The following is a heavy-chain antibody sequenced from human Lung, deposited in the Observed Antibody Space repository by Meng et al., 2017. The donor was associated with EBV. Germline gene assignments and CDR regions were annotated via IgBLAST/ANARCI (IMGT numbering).Heavy chain of an antibody. V-gene: IGHV7-4-1*02. CDR1: GYTFTSYA. D-gene: IGHD2-15*01. Sequence: QVQLVQSGSELKKTXXSVKVXCKASGYTFTSYAMNWVRQATGQGLEWMGWINTNTGNPTYAQGFTGRFVFSLDTSVSTAYLQISSLKAADTAVYYCARLYCSGGSCYTIDYWGQGTLVSVSS. CDR3: ARLYCSGGSCYTIDY. J-gene: IGHJ4*02. CDR2: INTNTGNP.